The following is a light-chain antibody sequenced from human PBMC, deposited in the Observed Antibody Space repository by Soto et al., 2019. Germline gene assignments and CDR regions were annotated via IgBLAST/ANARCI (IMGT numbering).Light chain of an antibody. CDR3: SSYAGSNNLGV. V-gene: IGLV2-8*01. Sequence: QSALTQPPSASGSPGQSVTISCTGTSSDVGGYNYVSWYQQHPGKAPKLMIYEVSKRSSGVPDRFSGSKSGYTASLTVSGLQAEDEAEYYCSSYAGSNNLGVFGTGTKLTVL. J-gene: IGLJ1*01. CDR2: EVS. CDR1: SSDVGGYNY.